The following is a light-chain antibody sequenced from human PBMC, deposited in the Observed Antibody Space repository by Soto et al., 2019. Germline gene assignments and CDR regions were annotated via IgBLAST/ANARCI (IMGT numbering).Light chain of an antibody. CDR3: QQRSSWPPIT. V-gene: IGKV3-11*01. J-gene: IGKJ4*01. CDR2: DAS. Sequence: IVLTQSPATLSLSPGERATLSCRASQSVSINLAWYQQNPGQAPRLLIYDASNRPTGIPARFTGSVSGTDFNLTISSLEPEDFAFYYCQQRSSWPPITVGGGTKVDVK. CDR1: QSVSIN.